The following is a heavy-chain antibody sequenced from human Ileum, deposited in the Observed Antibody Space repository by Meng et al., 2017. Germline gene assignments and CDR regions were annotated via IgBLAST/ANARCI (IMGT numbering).Heavy chain of an antibody. CDR3: ARDRGATYSFDY. CDR2: INAGIGDT. CDR1: GYTFINNA. D-gene: IGHD1-26*01. Sequence: QVQLVQSGAEVKKPGASVKVSCKASGYTFINNALHWMRQAPGQSLGWVGWINAGIGDTKYSQNLQGRVTITRDTSASTTYMELRSLKSEDTATYYCARDRGATYSFDYWGQGTLVTISS. V-gene: IGHV1-3*01. J-gene: IGHJ4*02.